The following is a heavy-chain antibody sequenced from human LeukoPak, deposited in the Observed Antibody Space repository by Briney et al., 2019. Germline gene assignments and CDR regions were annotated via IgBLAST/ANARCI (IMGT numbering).Heavy chain of an antibody. D-gene: IGHD2-2*02. J-gene: IGHJ6*03. V-gene: IGHV3-30*02. Sequence: PGGSLRLSCAASGFTFSSYGMHWVRQAPGKGLEWVAFIRYDGSNKYYADSVKGRFTISRDNSKNTLYLQMSSLRAEDTAVYYCAKGGRNCSSTSCYRGREYYYYYYYMDVWGKGTTVTVSS. CDR2: IRYDGSNK. CDR1: GFTFSSYG. CDR3: AKGGRNCSSTSCYRGREYYYYYYYMDV.